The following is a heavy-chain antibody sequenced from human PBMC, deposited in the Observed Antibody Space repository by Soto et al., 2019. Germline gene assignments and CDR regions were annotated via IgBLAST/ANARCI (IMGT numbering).Heavy chain of an antibody. Sequence: SETLSLTCNVSGGAIDSGGYYWCWIRQLPGKGLEWIGYIYYSGSTYYNPSLKSRVSISIDTSKNQFSLKLISVTAADTAVYYCARVGSSYARRSLDVWGQGTTVTVSS. V-gene: IGHV4-31*03. D-gene: IGHD3-16*01. CDR2: IYYSGST. J-gene: IGHJ6*02. CDR1: GGAIDSGGYY. CDR3: ARVGSSYARRSLDV.